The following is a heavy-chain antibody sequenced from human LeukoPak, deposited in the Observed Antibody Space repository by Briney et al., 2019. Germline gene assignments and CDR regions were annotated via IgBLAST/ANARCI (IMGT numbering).Heavy chain of an antibody. CDR1: GFTFSSYS. Sequence: GGSLRLSCAASGFTFSSYSMNWVRQVPGKGLEWVSYISDSSSTIYYADSVKGRFTISRYNAKNSLYLQMNSLRDEDTAVYYCARDLKGTSGWYFGYWGQGTPVTVSS. J-gene: IGHJ4*02. V-gene: IGHV3-48*02. D-gene: IGHD6-19*01. CDR2: ISDSSSTI. CDR3: ARDLKGTSGWYFGY.